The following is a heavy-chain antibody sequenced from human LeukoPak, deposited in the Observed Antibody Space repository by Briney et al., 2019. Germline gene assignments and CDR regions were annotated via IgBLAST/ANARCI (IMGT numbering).Heavy chain of an antibody. Sequence: GASVKVSCKASGYTFTSYDINWVRQATGQGLEWMGWISAYNGNTNYARKLQGRVTMTTDTSTSTAYMELRSLRSDDTAVYYCAREKAGIAAAGHFDYWGQGTLVTVSS. V-gene: IGHV1-18*01. CDR2: ISAYNGNT. J-gene: IGHJ4*02. CDR1: GYTFTSYD. D-gene: IGHD6-13*01. CDR3: AREKAGIAAAGHFDY.